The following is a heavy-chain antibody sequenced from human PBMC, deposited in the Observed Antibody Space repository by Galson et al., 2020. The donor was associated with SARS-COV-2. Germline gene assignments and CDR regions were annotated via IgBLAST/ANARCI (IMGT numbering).Heavy chain of an antibody. J-gene: IGHJ4*02. Sequence: GGSLRLSCVASGFTFDDYAMHWVRQAPGKGLEWVSGIYWNSGSTGYADSVKGRFTSSRDNAKNSLYLQMSSLRAEDAAFYYCAKGPNSDSTGWYGIDYWGQSTLVAVSS. D-gene: IGHD6-19*01. CDR2: IYWNSGST. CDR1: GFTFDDYA. CDR3: AKGPNSDSTGWYGIDY. V-gene: IGHV3-9*01.